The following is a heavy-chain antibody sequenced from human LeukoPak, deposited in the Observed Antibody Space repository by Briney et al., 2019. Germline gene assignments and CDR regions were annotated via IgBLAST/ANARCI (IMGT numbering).Heavy chain of an antibody. Sequence: GASAKVSCKASGYTFTSYGISWVRQAPGQGLEWMGWISAYNGNTNYAQKLQGRVTMTTDTSTSTAYMELRSLRSDDTAVYYCARDTPRQLLWFGESIMVGAFDIWGQGTMVTVSS. V-gene: IGHV1-18*01. CDR2: ISAYNGNT. J-gene: IGHJ3*02. CDR3: ARDTPRQLLWFGESIMVGAFDI. CDR1: GYTFTSYG. D-gene: IGHD3-10*01.